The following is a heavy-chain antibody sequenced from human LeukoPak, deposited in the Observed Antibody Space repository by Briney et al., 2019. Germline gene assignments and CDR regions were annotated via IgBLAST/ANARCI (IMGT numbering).Heavy chain of an antibody. Sequence: GASVKVSFKASGGTFSSYAISWVRQAPGQGLEWMGRMIPILGIANYAQKFQGRVTINADKATSTAYMELSSLGSEDTAVYYCARGRVVPAAKHYYYGMDVWGQGTTVTVSS. CDR2: MIPILGIA. D-gene: IGHD2-2*01. CDR1: GGTFSSYA. J-gene: IGHJ6*02. CDR3: ARGRVVPAAKHYYYGMDV. V-gene: IGHV1-69*04.